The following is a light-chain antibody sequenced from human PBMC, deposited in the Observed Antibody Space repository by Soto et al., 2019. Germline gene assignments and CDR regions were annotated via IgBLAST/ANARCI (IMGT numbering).Light chain of an antibody. CDR2: DVS. V-gene: IGLV2-14*01. J-gene: IGLJ2*01. CDR1: SSDVGDNNY. CDR3: SSYSSTSTLV. Sequence: QSALTQPASVSGSPGQSITISCTGTSSDVGDNNYVSWYQQHPGKAPKLMIYDVSNRPSGVSNRFSGSKSANTASLTISGLQAEDEADYYCSSYSSTSTLVFGGGTKLTVL.